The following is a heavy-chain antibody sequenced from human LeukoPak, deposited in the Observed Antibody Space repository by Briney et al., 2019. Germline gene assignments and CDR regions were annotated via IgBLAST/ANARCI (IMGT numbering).Heavy chain of an antibody. D-gene: IGHD3-3*01. J-gene: IGHJ5*02. CDR1: GGSISSYY. Sequence: PSETLSLTCTVSGGSISSYYWSWIRQPAGKGLEWIGYIYYSGSTNYNPSLKSRVTISVDTSKNQFSLKLSSVTAADTAVYYCARSITIFGVVGWFDPWGQGTLVTVSS. CDR3: ARSITIFGVVGWFDP. CDR2: IYYSGST. V-gene: IGHV4-59*01.